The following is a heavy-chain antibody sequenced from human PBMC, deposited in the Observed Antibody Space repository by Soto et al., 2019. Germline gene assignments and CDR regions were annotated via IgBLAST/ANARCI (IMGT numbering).Heavy chain of an antibody. CDR2: IYHSGST. J-gene: IGHJ4*02. D-gene: IGHD3-10*01. CDR3: ARGFRVRGVRNLIPYYCDY. CDR1: SGSISSSNW. Sequence: QVQLQESGPGLVKPSGTLSLTCAVSSGSISSSNWWSWVRQPPGKVLEWIGEIYHSGSTNYTPSQRSRVTRSVDKSKNQFSLKLSSVTAADTAVYYCARGFRVRGVRNLIPYYCDYWGQGTLVSVSS. V-gene: IGHV4-4*02.